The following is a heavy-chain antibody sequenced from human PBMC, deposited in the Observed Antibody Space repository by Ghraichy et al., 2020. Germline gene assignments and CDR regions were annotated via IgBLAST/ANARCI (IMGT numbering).Heavy chain of an antibody. CDR1: GGSISSYY. J-gene: IGHJ3*02. V-gene: IGHV4-59*08. Sequence: SETLSLTCTVSGGSISSYYWSWIRQPPGKGLEWIGYIYYSGSTNYNPSLKSRVTISVDTSKNQFSLKLSSVTAADTAVYYCARLGGYCSSTSCLNDAFDIWGQGTMVTVSS. D-gene: IGHD2-2*01. CDR3: ARLGGYCSSTSCLNDAFDI. CDR2: IYYSGST.